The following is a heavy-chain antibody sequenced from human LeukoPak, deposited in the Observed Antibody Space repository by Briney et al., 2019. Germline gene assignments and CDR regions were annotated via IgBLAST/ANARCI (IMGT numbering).Heavy chain of an antibody. CDR1: GFTFSSYA. J-gene: IGHJ4*02. D-gene: IGHD3-10*01. CDR2: ISGSGGST. CDR3: AKVAKYYYGSETYYFFEH. Sequence: GGSLRLSCAASGFTFSSYAMSWVRQAPGKGLEWVSAISGSGGSTYYADSVKGRFTISRDNSKNTLYLQMNSLRAEDTAVYYCAKVAKYYYGSETYYFFEHWGQGTPVTASS. V-gene: IGHV3-23*01.